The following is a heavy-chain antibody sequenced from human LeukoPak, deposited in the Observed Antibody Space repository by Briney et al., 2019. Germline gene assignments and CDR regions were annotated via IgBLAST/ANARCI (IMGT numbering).Heavy chain of an antibody. CDR3: ARDHGVGDAFDI. D-gene: IGHD1-26*01. Sequence: GGSLRLSCAASGFTFSSYAMSWVRQAPGKGLEWVSAISGSGGSTYYADSVKGRFTISRDNSKNTLYLQMNSLRAEDTAVYYCARDHGVGDAFDIWGQGTMVTVSS. CDR2: ISGSGGST. V-gene: IGHV3-23*01. CDR1: GFTFSSYA. J-gene: IGHJ3*02.